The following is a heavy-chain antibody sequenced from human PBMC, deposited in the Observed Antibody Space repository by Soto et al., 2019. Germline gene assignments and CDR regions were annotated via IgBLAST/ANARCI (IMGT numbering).Heavy chain of an antibody. J-gene: IGHJ4*02. CDR2: IHYSGST. CDR3: ARDSKRGYSGYDKLDY. V-gene: IGHV4-39*07. D-gene: IGHD5-12*01. CDR1: GDSIRDTIYY. Sequence: GSLRLTCRVSGDSIRDTIYYWGWIRQSPGKGLEWIGSIHYSGSTHFHPSLKSRVTISVDTSKNEFSLRLSSVTAADTAVYYCARDSKRGYSGYDKLDYWGQGTLVTVSS.